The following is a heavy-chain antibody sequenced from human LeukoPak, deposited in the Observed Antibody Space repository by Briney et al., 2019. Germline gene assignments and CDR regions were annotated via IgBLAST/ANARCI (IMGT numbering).Heavy chain of an antibody. CDR2: ISSSSSYI. CDR1: GFTFSSYS. V-gene: IGHV3-21*01. J-gene: IGHJ4*02. D-gene: IGHD4-17*01. Sequence: GGSLRLSCAASGFTFSSYSMNWVRQAPGKGLEWVSSISSSSSYIYYADSVKGRFTISRDNAKNSLYPQMNSLRAEDTAVYYCARDSTVTTNYYYFDYWGQGTLVTVSS. CDR3: ARDSTVTTNYYYFDY.